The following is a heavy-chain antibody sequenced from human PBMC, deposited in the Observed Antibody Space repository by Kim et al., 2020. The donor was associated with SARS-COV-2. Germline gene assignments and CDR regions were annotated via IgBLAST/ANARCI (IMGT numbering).Heavy chain of an antibody. CDR2: IYSGGST. J-gene: IGHJ3*02. V-gene: IGHV3-66*01. D-gene: IGHD2-2*01. CDR3: ARDQCCSSTSCYGVGDAFDI. CDR1: GFTVSSNY. Sequence: GGSLRLSCAASGFTVSSNYMSWVRQAPGKGLEWVSVIYSGGSTYYADSVKGRFTISRDNSKNTLYLQMNSLRAEDTAVYYCARDQCCSSTSCYGVGDAFDIWGQGTMVTVSS.